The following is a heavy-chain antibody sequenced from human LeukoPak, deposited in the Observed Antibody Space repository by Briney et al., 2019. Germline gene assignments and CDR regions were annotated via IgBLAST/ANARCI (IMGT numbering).Heavy chain of an antibody. CDR1: GFTFSSYG. CDR3: ASGGRGSYVGYYFDY. Sequence: PGGSLRLSCAASGFTFSSYGMSWVRQAPGKGLEWVSAISGSGGSTYYADSVKGRFTISRDNSKNTLYLQMNSLRAEDTAVYYCASGGRGSYVGYYFDYWGQGTLVTVSS. D-gene: IGHD1-26*01. V-gene: IGHV3-23*01. CDR2: ISGSGGST. J-gene: IGHJ4*02.